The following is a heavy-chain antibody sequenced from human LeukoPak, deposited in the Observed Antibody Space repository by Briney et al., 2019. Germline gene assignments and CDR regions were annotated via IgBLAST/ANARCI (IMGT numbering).Heavy chain of an antibody. V-gene: IGHV1-69*13. Sequence: SVKVSCKASGGTFSSYAISWVRQAPGQGLEWMGGIIPIFGTANYAQKFQGRVTITADESTSTAYMELSSLRSEDTAVYYCARGGVPAALTGNWFDPWGQGSLVTVSS. D-gene: IGHD2-2*01. CDR2: IIPIFGTA. CDR3: ARGGVPAALTGNWFDP. CDR1: GGTFSSYA. J-gene: IGHJ5*02.